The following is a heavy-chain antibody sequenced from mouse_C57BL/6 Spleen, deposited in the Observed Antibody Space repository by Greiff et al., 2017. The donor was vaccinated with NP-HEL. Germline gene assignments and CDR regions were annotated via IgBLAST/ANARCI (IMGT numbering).Heavy chain of an antibody. CDR2: ISSGSSTI. V-gene: IGHV5-17*01. D-gene: IGHD1-1*01. CDR1: GFTFSDYG. Sequence: EVKLQESGGGLVKPGGSLKLSCAASGFTFSDYGMHWVRQAPEKGLEWVAYISSGSSTIYYADTVKGRFTISRDNAKNTLFLQMTSLRSEDTAMYYCARGPYLLLRYWGQGTTLTVSS. J-gene: IGHJ2*01. CDR3: ARGPYLLLRY.